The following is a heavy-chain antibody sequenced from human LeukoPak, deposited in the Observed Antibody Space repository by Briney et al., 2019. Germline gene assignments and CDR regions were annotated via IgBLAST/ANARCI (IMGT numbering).Heavy chain of an antibody. CDR1: GFTFSSYG. J-gene: IGHJ3*02. D-gene: IGHD5-18*01. CDR2: ISYDGSNK. Sequence: GGSLRLSCAASGFTFSSYGMHWVRQAPGKGLEWVAVISYDGSNKYYADSVKGRFTISRDNSKNTLYLQMNGLRAEDTAVYYCARDGYSYQDAFDIWGQGTMVTVSS. CDR3: ARDGYSYQDAFDI. V-gene: IGHV3-30*03.